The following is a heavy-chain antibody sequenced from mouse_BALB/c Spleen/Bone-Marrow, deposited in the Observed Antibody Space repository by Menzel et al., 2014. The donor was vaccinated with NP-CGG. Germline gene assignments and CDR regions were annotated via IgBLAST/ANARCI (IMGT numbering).Heavy chain of an antibody. J-gene: IGHJ2*01. CDR3: ARSGYFYYFDY. CDR2: INYSGST. CDR1: GYSITSDYT. V-gene: IGHV3-2*02. Sequence: VQLKQSGPGLVKPSQSLSLTCTVTGYSITSDYTWNWTRQFPGNKLEWMGYINYSGSTSYNPSLKSRISITRGTSKNQFFLQLNSVTTEDTATYYCARSGYFYYFDYWGQGTTLTVSS.